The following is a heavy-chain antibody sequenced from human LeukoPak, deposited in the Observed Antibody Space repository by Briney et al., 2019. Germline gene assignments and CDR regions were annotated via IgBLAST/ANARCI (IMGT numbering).Heavy chain of an antibody. V-gene: IGHV1-2*06. CDR2: INPYSGDT. J-gene: IGHJ4*02. CDR3: ARDQGSLTRSWYTGY. CDR1: GYTFTGYH. Sequence: ASVKVSCKASGYTFTGYHIHWVRQAPGQGLEWMGRINPYSGDTNFAQKFQGRVTMTRDTSITTAYMDLSSLTPDGAAVYFCARDQGSLTRSWYTGYGGQGTQVTVSS. D-gene: IGHD6-13*01.